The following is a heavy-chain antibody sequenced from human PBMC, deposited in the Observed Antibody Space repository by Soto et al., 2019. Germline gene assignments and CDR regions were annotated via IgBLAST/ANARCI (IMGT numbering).Heavy chain of an antibody. V-gene: IGHV1-2*06. CDR1: GYTFTGYY. J-gene: IGHJ3*02. CDR2: INPNSGGT. D-gene: IGHD6-19*01. Sequence: QVQLVQSGAEVKKPGASVKVSCKASGYTFTGYYMHWVRQAPGQGLEWMGRINPNSGGTNYAQKFQGRVTMTRDTSISTAYMELSRLRSDDTAVYYCAGTSSGWYSGYDAFDIWGQGTMVTVSS. CDR3: AGTSSGWYSGYDAFDI.